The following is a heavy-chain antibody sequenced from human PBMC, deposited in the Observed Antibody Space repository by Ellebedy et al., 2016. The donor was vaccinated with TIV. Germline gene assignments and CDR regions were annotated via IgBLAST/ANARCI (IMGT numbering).Heavy chain of an antibody. J-gene: IGHJ3*02. CDR3: ARESESDAFDI. V-gene: IGHV3-33*01. Sequence: GESLKISXAASGFTFSSYGMHWVRQAPGKGLEWVAVIWYDGSNKYYADSVKGRFTISRDNAKNSLYLQMNSLRAEDTAVYYCARESESDAFDIWGQGTMVTVSS. CDR1: GFTFSSYG. CDR2: IWYDGSNK.